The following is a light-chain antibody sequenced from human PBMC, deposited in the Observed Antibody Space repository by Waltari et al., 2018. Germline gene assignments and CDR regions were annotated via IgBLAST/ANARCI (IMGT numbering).Light chain of an antibody. V-gene: IGKV4-1*01. CDR2: WAS. J-gene: IGKJ2*01. Sequence: DIVMTQSPESLAVSLGERATINCKSSQSVLYSSNNKNYLAWYQQKPGQPPKLLIDWASTRESGVPDRFSGGGSGTDFTLTISSLQAGDVAVYYCQQYYGTPPYTFGQGTKLEIK. CDR3: QQYYGTPPYT. CDR1: QSVLYSSNNKNY.